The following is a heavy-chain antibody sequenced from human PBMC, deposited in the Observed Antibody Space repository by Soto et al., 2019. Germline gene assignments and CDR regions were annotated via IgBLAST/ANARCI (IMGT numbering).Heavy chain of an antibody. CDR3: AMVDVYVTPSPQDV. CDR1: GYTFTRYG. Sequence: QVQLVQSGAEVKNPGASVKVSCKASGYTFTRYGIGWARQAPGQGLEWMGWINTYNGNTNYAQNVQGRVTLTTDTSTSTAYMELRSLRSNDTAIYYCAMVDVYVTPSPQDVRGQGTTFIVSS. D-gene: IGHD3-16*01. J-gene: IGHJ6*02. CDR2: INTYNGNT. V-gene: IGHV1-18*01.